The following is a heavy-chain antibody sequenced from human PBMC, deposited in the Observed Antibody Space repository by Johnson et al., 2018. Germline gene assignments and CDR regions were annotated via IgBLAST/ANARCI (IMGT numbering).Heavy chain of an antibody. J-gene: IGHJ3*01. CDR1: GFYFRSYA. D-gene: IGHD5-18*01. CDR3: ARSLGGYIDGSSASDV. V-gene: IGHV3-30*03. Sequence: QVQLVQSGGDVVQPGMSLRLSCEVSGFYFRSYALHWVRQATGKGLEWVAVISHQDGSNKFYADSVKGRFTISRDNSKDTLFLHMDSLRPEDTAMYYCARSLGGYIDGSSASDVWGQGTMVVVSS. CDR2: ISHQDGSNK.